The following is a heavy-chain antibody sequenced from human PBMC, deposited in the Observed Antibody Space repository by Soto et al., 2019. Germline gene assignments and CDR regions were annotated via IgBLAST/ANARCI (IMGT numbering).Heavy chain of an antibody. CDR1: GGSISSGDFY. J-gene: IGHJ5*02. CDR3: ARVLYYGSGTSDL. CDR2: IYYSGGA. Sequence: QVQLQESGPGLVKPSQTLSLTCTVSGGSISSGDFYWSWIRQPPGKGLEWLGYIYYSGGAYYNPSLKSRLTISVDTSNNQFSLRLSSVTAADTAVYYCARVLYYGSGTSDLWGQGALVTVSS. V-gene: IGHV4-30-4*01. D-gene: IGHD3-10*01.